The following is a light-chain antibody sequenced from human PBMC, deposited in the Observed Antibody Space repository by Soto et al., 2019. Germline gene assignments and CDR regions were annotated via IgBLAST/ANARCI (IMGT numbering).Light chain of an antibody. J-gene: IGKJ5*01. CDR3: QQYGSSP. CDR1: QSFSSDF. V-gene: IGKV3-20*01. CDR2: GAS. Sequence: EIVLTQSPGTLSLSPGERATLSCRASQSFSSDFLAWYQQKPGQAPRLLIYGASSRATGIPDRFSGSGSGTDFTLTISRLEPEDFAVYYCQQYGSSPFGQGTRLEIK.